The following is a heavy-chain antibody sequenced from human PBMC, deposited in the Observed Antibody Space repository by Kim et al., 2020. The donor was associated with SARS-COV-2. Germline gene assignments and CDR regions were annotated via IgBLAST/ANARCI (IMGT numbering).Heavy chain of an antibody. CDR3: ARLWRGSKYSSSGGLDV. V-gene: IGHV5-51*01. CDR1: GYNFTNYW. Sequence: GESLKIYCEGSGYNFTNYWIGWVRRMPGKGLEWMGIIYPADSDIRYSPSFQGQVTISVDKSITTAYLQWRSLKASDTAMYYCARLWRGSKYSSSGGLDVWGQGTTVSVSS. J-gene: IGHJ6*02. D-gene: IGHD6-6*01. CDR2: IYPADSDI.